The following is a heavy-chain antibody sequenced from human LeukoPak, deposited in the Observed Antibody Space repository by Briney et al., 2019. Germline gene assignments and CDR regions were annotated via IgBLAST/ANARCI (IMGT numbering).Heavy chain of an antibody. CDR1: GFTFSSYA. V-gene: IGHV3-23*01. CDR3: AKSFYGSGSYRADGAFDI. J-gene: IGHJ3*02. Sequence: GGSLRLSCAASGFTFSSYAMSWVRQAPGKGLEWVSAISGNGGNTYYAASVKGRFTISRDNSKNTPYLQMNSLRADVTAVYYCAKSFYGSGSYRADGAFDIWGQGTMVTVSS. CDR2: ISGNGGNT. D-gene: IGHD3-10*01.